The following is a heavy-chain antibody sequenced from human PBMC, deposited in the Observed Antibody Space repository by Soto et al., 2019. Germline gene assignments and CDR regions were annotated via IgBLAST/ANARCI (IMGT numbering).Heavy chain of an antibody. Sequence: QVQLVQSGAEVKKPGSSVKVSCTTSGGTINSFAINWVRQAPGQGLAWMGGIILFDGTTNYADKFQGRVTIAEDAATSTAYMDLSSLRSDETAVYYCARSFTVSRRGGVAFDYWGQGTLLTVS. V-gene: IGHV1-69*01. CDR2: IILFDGTT. CDR3: ARSFTVSRRGGVAFDY. J-gene: IGHJ4*02. CDR1: GGTINSFA. D-gene: IGHD4-17*01.